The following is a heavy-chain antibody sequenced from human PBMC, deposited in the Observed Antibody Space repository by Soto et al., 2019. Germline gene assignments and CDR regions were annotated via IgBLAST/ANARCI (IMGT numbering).Heavy chain of an antibody. CDR3: AKDMGGSSGYNRQFPDYYGMDV. CDR1: GFTFDDYA. Sequence: GGSLRLSCAASGFTFDDYAMHLVRQAPGKGLEWVSGISWNSGSIGYADSVKGRFTISRDNAKNSLYLQMNSLRAEDTALYYCAKDMGGSSGYNRQFPDYYGMDVWGQGTTVTVSS. V-gene: IGHV3-9*01. D-gene: IGHD3-22*01. CDR2: ISWNSGSI. J-gene: IGHJ6*02.